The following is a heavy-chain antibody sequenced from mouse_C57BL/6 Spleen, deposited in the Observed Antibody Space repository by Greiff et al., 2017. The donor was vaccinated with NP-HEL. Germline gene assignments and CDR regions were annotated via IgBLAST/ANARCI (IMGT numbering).Heavy chain of an antibody. CDR2: FYPGSGSI. D-gene: IGHD1-1*01. CDR3: ARHEGKAGSSFYYFDY. V-gene: IGHV1-62-2*01. CDR1: GYTFTEYT. Sequence: VQLQQSGAELVKPGASVKLSCKASGYTFTEYTIHWVKQRPGQGLEWIGWFYPGSGSIKYNEKFKDKATLTADKSSSTVYMDLSRLTSEDSAVYFCARHEGKAGSSFYYFDYWGQGTTLTVSS. J-gene: IGHJ2*01.